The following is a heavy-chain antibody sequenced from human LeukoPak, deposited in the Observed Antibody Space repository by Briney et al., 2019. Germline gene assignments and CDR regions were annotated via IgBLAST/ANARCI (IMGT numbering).Heavy chain of an antibody. Sequence: PGGSLRLSCAASGFTFSSYGMHWVRQAPGKGLEWVAFIRYDGSNKYYADSVKGRFTISRDNSKNTLYLQMNSLRAEDTAVYYCAKDRYRQLGNYYYMDVWGKGTTVTISS. CDR3: AKDRYRQLGNYYYMDV. CDR2: IRYDGSNK. J-gene: IGHJ6*03. D-gene: IGHD6-13*01. CDR1: GFTFSSYG. V-gene: IGHV3-30*02.